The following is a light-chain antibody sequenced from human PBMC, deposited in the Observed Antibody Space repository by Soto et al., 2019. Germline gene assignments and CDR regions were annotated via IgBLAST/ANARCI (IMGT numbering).Light chain of an antibody. V-gene: IGLV2-8*01. CDR1: SSDVGRYNY. J-gene: IGLJ1*01. CDR3: SSNEGTPFV. Sequence: QSVLTQPPSASGSPGQSVTISCTGTSSDVGRYNYVSWYQQHPGKAPKLMISEVNKRASGVPDRFSGSKSGNTASLTVSGLQAEEGADYYCSSNEGTPFVFGTGTKVTVL. CDR2: EVN.